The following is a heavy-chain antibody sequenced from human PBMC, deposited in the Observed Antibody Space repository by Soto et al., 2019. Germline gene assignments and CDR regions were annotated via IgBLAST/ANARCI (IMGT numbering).Heavy chain of an antibody. V-gene: IGHV4-59*08. CDR2: IYYSGST. CDR3: ARHSTGDFDVYYFDY. Sequence: PSETLSLTCTVSGGSITSYYWSWIRQPPGKGLEWIGYIYYSGSTNYNPSLKSRVTISVDTSKNQFSLRLSSVTAADTAVYYCARHSTGDFDVYYFDYWGQGTLVTVSS. D-gene: IGHD4-17*01. CDR1: GGSITSYY. J-gene: IGHJ4*02.